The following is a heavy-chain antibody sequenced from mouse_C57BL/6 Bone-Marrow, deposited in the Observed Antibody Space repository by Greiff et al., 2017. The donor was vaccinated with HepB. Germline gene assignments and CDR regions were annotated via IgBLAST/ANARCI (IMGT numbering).Heavy chain of an antibody. CDR2: INPDSSTI. CDR3: ARGYYGNPYAMDY. V-gene: IGHV4-1*01. CDR1: GIDFSRYW. D-gene: IGHD2-1*01. Sequence: EASGIDFSRYWMSWVRRAPGKGLEWIGEINPDSSTINYAPSLKDKFIISRDNAKNTLYLQMSKVRSEDTALYYCARGYYGNPYAMDYWGQGTSVTVSS. J-gene: IGHJ4*01.